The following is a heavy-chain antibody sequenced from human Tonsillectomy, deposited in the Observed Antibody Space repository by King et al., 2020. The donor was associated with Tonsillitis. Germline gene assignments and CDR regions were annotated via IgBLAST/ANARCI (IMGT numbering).Heavy chain of an antibody. J-gene: IGHJ6*02. Sequence: VQLVESGGGLVQPGGSLRLSCAASGFTVSSNDMSWVRQAPGKGLEWVSFIYSGGSTHYADTVKGRFTISRHNSNNTLYLQMNSLRAEDTAVYYCARVVHYDFWSGYGGMDVWGQGTTVTVSS. CDR3: ARVVHYDFWSGYGGMDV. D-gene: IGHD3-3*01. V-gene: IGHV3-53*04. CDR2: IYSGGST. CDR1: GFTVSSND.